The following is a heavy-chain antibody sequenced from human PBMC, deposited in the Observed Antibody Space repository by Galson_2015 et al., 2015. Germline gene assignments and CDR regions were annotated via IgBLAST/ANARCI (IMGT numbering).Heavy chain of an antibody. CDR1: GFTFSSYA. Sequence: SLRLSCAASGFTFSSYAMHWVRQAPGKGLEYVSAISSNGGSTYYADSVKGRFTISRDNSKNTLYLQMGSLRTEDMAVYYCARAGYSSGCLDYWGQGTLVTVSS. CDR3: ARAGYSSGCLDY. D-gene: IGHD6-19*01. CDR2: ISSNGGST. J-gene: IGHJ4*02. V-gene: IGHV3-64*02.